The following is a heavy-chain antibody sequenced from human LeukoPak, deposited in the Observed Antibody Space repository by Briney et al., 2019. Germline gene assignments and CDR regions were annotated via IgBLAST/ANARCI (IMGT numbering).Heavy chain of an antibody. CDR3: AREIYYSNFPSTFDY. J-gene: IGHJ4*02. V-gene: IGHV4-61*02. CDR2: IYTSGSS. Sequence: PSETLSLTCTVSGGSISSGSYYWNWIRQPAGKGLEWIGRIYTSGSSNYNPSLKSRVTISVDTSENQFSLKLSSVTAADTAVYYCAREIYYSNFPSTFDYWGQGSLVTVSS. CDR1: GGSISSGSYY. D-gene: IGHD4-11*01.